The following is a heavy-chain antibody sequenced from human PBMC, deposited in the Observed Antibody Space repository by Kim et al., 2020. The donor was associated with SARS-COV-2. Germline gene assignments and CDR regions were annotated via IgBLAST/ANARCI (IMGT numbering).Heavy chain of an antibody. Sequence: GESLRLSCAVSGSSFSTYAMSWVRQAPGKGLEWVSVIYTGGDTTYYADSVKGRFTISRDDSKNTLYLHMDRLRGDDTAIYYCAKDDADGFWGQGTLVTVS. D-gene: IGHD2-8*01. CDR1: GSSFSTYA. J-gene: IGHJ4*02. CDR2: IYTGGDTT. CDR3: AKDDADGF. V-gene: IGHV3-23*03.